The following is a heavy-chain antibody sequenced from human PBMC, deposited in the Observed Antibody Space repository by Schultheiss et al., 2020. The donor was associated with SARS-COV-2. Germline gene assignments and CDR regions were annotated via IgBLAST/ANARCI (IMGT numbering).Heavy chain of an antibody. CDR1: GFTFSNSD. V-gene: IGHV3-21*01. CDR3: ARGGIAVAGIDWYFDL. CDR2: ISSSSSYI. Sequence: GGSLRLSCAASGFTFSNSDMNWVRQAPGKGLEWVSSISSSSSYIYYADSVKGRFTISRDNAKNSLYLQMNSLRAEDTAVYYCARGGIAVAGIDWYFDLWGRGTLVTVSS. J-gene: IGHJ2*01. D-gene: IGHD6-19*01.